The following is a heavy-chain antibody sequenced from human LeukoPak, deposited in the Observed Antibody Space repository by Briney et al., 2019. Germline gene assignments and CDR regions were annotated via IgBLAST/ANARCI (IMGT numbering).Heavy chain of an antibody. CDR3: ARDHCSSTSCYFSYYYYGMDV. CDR2: ISAYNGNT. D-gene: IGHD2-2*01. V-gene: IGHV1-18*01. J-gene: IGHJ6*02. CDR1: GYTFTSYG. Sequence: ASVKVSCKASGYTFTSYGISWMRQAPGQGLEWMGWISAYNGNTNYAQKLQGRVTMTTDTSTSTAYMELRSLRSDDTAVYYCARDHCSSTSCYFSYYYYGMDVWGQGTTVTVSS.